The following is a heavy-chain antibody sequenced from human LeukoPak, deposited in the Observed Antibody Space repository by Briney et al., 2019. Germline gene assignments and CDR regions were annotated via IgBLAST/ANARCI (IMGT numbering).Heavy chain of an antibody. D-gene: IGHD5-24*01. V-gene: IGHV3-7*01. Sequence: GGSLRLSCAASGFIFTTHCMNWVRQAPGKGLECLANIKQDGSETYYADSVKGRFTISRDNAKNSLYLQMNSLRAEDTAVYYCARETPRRGETRDGYRWGQGTLVTVSS. CDR2: IKQDGSET. J-gene: IGHJ4*02. CDR1: GFIFTTHC. CDR3: ARETPRRGETRDGYR.